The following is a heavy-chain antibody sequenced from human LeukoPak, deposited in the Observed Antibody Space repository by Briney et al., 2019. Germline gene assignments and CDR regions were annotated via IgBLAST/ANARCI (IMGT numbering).Heavy chain of an antibody. CDR1: GYTFTSYG. V-gene: IGHV1-18*01. CDR2: ISAYNGNT. D-gene: IGHD2-2*02. CDR3: ARGIVVVPAAIIEDYMDV. J-gene: IGHJ6*03. Sequence: ASVKVSCKASGYTFTSYGISWVRQAPGQGLEWMGWISAYNGNTNYAQKLQGRVTMTTDTSTSTAYMELRSLRSDDTAVYYCARGIVVVPAAIIEDYMDVWGKGTTVTVYS.